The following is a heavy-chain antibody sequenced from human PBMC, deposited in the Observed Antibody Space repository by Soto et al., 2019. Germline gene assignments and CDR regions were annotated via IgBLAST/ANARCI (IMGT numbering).Heavy chain of an antibody. Sequence: PGGSLRLSCAASGFTFSSYSMNWVRQAPGKGLEWVSSISSSSNYINYADSVKGRFTISRDNAKNSLYLQMNSLRAEDTAVYYCAGLMTTVVSNWFDPWGQGTLVTVSS. CDR2: ISSSSNYI. J-gene: IGHJ5*02. D-gene: IGHD4-17*01. CDR1: GFTFSSYS. V-gene: IGHV3-21*01. CDR3: AGLMTTVVSNWFDP.